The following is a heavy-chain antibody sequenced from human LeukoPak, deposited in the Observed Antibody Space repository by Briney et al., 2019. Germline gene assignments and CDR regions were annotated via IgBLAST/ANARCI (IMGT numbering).Heavy chain of an antibody. CDR3: ARDGWIQVSRTKFDS. Sequence: GGSLRLSCVASAGFSFSGYAMHWVGRAPGRGPDWVAEISYDGTNKNYAASVKGRFTISRDNSDDTLYLQMNSLRTDEAALYYCARDGWIQVSRTKFDSWGQGTLVTVSS. CDR1: AGFSFSGYA. J-gene: IGHJ4*02. D-gene: IGHD5-18*01. CDR2: ISYDGTNK. V-gene: IGHV3-30*04.